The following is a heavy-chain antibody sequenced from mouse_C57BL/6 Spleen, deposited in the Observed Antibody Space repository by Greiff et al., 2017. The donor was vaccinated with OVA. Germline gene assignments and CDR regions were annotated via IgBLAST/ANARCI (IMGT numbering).Heavy chain of an antibody. Sequence: QVQLQQSGPELVKPGASVKISCKASGYAFSSSWMNWVKQRPGKGLEWIGRIYPGDGDTNYNGKLKGKATLTADKSSSTAYMQLSSLTSEDSAVYFCASMVTTDYAMDYWGQGTSVTVSS. CDR3: ASMVTTDYAMDY. V-gene: IGHV1-82*01. J-gene: IGHJ4*01. CDR2: IYPGDGDT. D-gene: IGHD2-2*01. CDR1: GYAFSSSW.